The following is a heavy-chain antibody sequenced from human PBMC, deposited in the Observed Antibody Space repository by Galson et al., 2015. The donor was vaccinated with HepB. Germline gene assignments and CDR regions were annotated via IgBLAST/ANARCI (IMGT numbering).Heavy chain of an antibody. CDR3: ARDHFDYSNAIYYFAS. J-gene: IGHJ4*02. CDR1: GFTVSGSY. Sequence: SLRLSCAASGFTVSGSYMSWVRQAPGKGLEWVSVFHSDGDSDYADSVKGRFTISRENSKNTLYRQMNSPRAEDTAVYFCARDHFDYSNAIYYFASWGQGTLVTVSS. CDR2: FHSDGDS. D-gene: IGHD4-11*01. V-gene: IGHV3-53*01.